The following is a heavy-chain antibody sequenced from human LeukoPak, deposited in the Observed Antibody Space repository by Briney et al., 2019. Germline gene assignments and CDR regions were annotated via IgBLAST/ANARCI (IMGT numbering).Heavy chain of an antibody. J-gene: IGHJ4*02. CDR3: AKGHYDGDHPHYDGGSVDS. CDR1: EYTFTDYY. Sequence: ASVKVSCKALEYTFTDYYIHWVRQAPGQGLEWMGWINPKSGGRDTNYAQKFRGRVTMTTDTSISTAYMELSRLRSDDTAVYFCAKGHYDGDHPHYDGGSVDSWGQGIHITVSS. CDR2: INPKSGGRDT. V-gene: IGHV1-2*02. D-gene: IGHD2-21*01.